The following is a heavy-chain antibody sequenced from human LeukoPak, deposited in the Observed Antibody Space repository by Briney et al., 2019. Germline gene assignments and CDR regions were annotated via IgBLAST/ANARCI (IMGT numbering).Heavy chain of an antibody. CDR3: ARHAGGVSGSYYNFDY. D-gene: IGHD1-26*01. V-gene: IGHV5-10-1*01. Sequence: GESLKISCKVSGYSFPSYWITWVRQVPGKGLEWMGRIAPSDSYTNYNPSFEGHVTMSVEKSITTVYLQWSSLKASDTAMYYCARHAGGVSGSYYNFDYWGQGTLVTVSS. CDR2: IAPSDSYT. CDR1: GYSFPSYW. J-gene: IGHJ4*02.